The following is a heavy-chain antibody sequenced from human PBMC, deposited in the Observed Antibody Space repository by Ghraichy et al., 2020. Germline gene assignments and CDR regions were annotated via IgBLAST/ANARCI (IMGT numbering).Heavy chain of an antibody. CDR3: ARDGRSGNYDY. V-gene: IGHV4-4*07. CDR2: IYTTGST. D-gene: IGHD1-26*01. CDR1: GGSISSYY. J-gene: IGHJ4*02. Sequence: GSLRLSCTVSGGSISSYYWSWIRQPAGKGLEWIGHIYTTGSTNYNPSLKSRVTMLVYTSKNQFSLRLSSVTAADTAVYYCARDGRSGNYDYWGQGTLVTVSS.